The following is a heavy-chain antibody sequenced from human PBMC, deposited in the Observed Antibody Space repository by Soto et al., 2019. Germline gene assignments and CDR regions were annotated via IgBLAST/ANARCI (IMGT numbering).Heavy chain of an antibody. Sequence: GGSLRLSCAATGFSLSSYGMPWVRQAPGQWLSWLAVISYDGSNKYYADSVKGRFTISRDNSKNTLYLQMNSLRAEDTAVYYCARDLNGTASWLRFLEWTGPVWGQGTTLTVSS. CDR1: GFSLSSYG. D-gene: IGHD3-3*01. J-gene: IGHJ6*02. CDR2: ISYDGSNK. V-gene: IGHV3-30*03. CDR3: ARDLNGTASWLRFLEWTGPV.